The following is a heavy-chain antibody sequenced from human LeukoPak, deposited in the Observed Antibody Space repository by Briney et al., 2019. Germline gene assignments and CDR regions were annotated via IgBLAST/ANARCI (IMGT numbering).Heavy chain of an antibody. CDR2: INHSGST. J-gene: IGHJ4*02. V-gene: IGHV4-34*01. Sequence: PSETLSLTCAVYGGSFSGYYWSWIRQPPGKGLEWIGEINHSGSTNYNPSLKSRVTISVDTSKNQFSLKLSSVTAEDTAVYYCAKEERDYWGQGTLVTVSS. CDR1: GGSFSGYY. CDR3: AKEERDY.